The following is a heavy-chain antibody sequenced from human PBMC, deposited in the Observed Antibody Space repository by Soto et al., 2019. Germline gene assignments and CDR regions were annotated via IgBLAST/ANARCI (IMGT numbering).Heavy chain of an antibody. CDR3: ATALLDIVVVVAATPTTVVTDY. D-gene: IGHD2-15*01. CDR1: GYSFTSHY. J-gene: IGHJ4*02. CDR2: IYPGGVNI. V-gene: IGHV1-46*01. Sequence: GASVKVSCKAIGYSFTSHYMHWVRQAPGQGLEWMGTIYPGGVNIGYAQKFKGRVTMTKDTSTSTAYMELSSLASEDTAVYYCATALLDIVVVVAATPTTVVTDYWGQGTLVTVSS.